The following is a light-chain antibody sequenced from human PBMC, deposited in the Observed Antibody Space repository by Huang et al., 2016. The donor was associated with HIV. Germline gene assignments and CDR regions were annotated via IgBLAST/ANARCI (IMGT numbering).Light chain of an antibody. V-gene: IGKV3-20*01. Sequence: EIVLTQSPGTLSLSPGESATLSCRASPRVSGSYVAWYPQKPGQAPRLLIYGASSRATGIPDRFSGSGSGTDFTLTISRLEPEDFAVYYCQQYGSSPTTFGGGTKVEIK. CDR1: PRVSGSY. CDR3: QQYGSSPTT. J-gene: IGKJ4*01. CDR2: GAS.